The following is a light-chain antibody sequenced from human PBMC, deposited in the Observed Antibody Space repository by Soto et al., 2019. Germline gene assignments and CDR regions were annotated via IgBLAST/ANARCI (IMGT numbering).Light chain of an antibody. CDR2: DVT. V-gene: IGLV2-14*03. CDR3: SSYTSSSTVV. J-gene: IGLJ2*01. CDR1: SSDVGGYNY. Sequence: QLVLTQPASVSGSPGQSITISCTGSSSDVGGYNYVCWYQQHPGKAPKIIIYDVTNRPSGVSDRFSGSKSGNTASLSISGLQAEDEADYYCSSYTSSSTVVFGGGTKLTVL.